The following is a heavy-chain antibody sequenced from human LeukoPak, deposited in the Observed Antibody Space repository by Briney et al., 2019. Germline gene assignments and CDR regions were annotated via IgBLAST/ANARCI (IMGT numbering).Heavy chain of an antibody. J-gene: IGHJ4*02. CDR1: DVSISSYY. Sequence: SGTLSLTCTVSDVSISSYYWTWIRQPPGMGLEWIGYIYDSGTTNYNPSLKSRVTISADTSKNQFSLKLSSVTAADTAVYYCARHSHYFESSGYGYWGQGILVTISS. CDR2: IYDSGTT. CDR3: ARHSHYFESSGYGY. V-gene: IGHV4-59*08. D-gene: IGHD3-22*01.